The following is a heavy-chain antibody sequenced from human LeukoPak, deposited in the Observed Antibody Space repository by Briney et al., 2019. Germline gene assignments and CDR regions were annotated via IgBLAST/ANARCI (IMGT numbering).Heavy chain of an antibody. CDR3: AKSSSAADDY. J-gene: IGHJ4*02. CDR1: GFTFSSYG. D-gene: IGHD6-13*01. CDR2: ISYDGSNK. Sequence: GGSLRLSCAASGFTFSSYGMHWVRQAPGKGLEWVAVISYDGSNKYYADSVKGRFTISRDNSKNTLYPQMNSLRAEDTAVCYCAKSSSAADDYWGQGTLVTVSS. V-gene: IGHV3-30*18.